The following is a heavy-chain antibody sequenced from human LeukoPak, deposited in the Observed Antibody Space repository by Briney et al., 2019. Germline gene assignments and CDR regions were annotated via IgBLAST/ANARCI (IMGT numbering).Heavy chain of an antibody. CDR2: IYFSGST. V-gene: IGHV4-39*07. D-gene: IGHD3-16*02. Sequence: SETLSLTCTVSGGSISSSSYYRGWIRQPPGKGLEWIGSIYFSGSTYYNPSLKSRVTISVDTSKNQFSLKLSSVTAADTAVYYCASLSYFYYYMDVWGKGTTVTVSS. CDR1: GGSISSSSYY. J-gene: IGHJ6*03. CDR3: ASLSYFYYYMDV.